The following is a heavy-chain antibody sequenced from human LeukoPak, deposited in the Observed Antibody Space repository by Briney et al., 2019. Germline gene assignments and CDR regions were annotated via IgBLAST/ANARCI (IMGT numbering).Heavy chain of an antibody. CDR1: GGSISTYY. CDR3: ARDRRRDRLHAFDI. Sequence: PPETPCLTCIVSGGSISTYYWNWIWQPPGKGLEWIGYNDYSGNTNYNPSLKSRVTISVDTSKNQFSLKVSSVTAADTAVYYCARDRRRDRLHAFDIWGQGRTVSISS. V-gene: IGHV4-59*01. D-gene: IGHD5-12*01. J-gene: IGHJ3*02. CDR2: NDYSGNT.